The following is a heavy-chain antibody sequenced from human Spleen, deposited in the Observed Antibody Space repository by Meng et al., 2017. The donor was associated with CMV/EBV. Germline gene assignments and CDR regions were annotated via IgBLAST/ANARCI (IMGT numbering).Heavy chain of an antibody. Sequence: GGSFSGYYWSWIRQPPGKGLEWIGEINHSGSTNYNPSLKSRVTISVDTSKNQFSLKLSSVTAADTAVYYCARVLYDILTGYSNWFDPWGQGTLVTVSS. V-gene: IGHV4-34*01. J-gene: IGHJ5*02. CDR1: GGSFSGYY. CDR3: ARVLYDILTGYSNWFDP. CDR2: INHSGST. D-gene: IGHD3-9*01.